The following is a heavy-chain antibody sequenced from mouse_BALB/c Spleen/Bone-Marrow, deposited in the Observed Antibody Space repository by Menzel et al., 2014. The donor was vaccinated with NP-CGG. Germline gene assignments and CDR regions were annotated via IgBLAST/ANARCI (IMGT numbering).Heavy chain of an antibody. V-gene: IGHV1S137*01. J-gene: IGHJ4*01. D-gene: IGHD2-1*01. CDR3: ASGNYYYAMDY. CDR1: GYTFTDYA. Sequence: VQLQQSEAELVRPGVSVKISCKGSGYTFTDYAMHWVKQGHAKSLEWIGVISTYYGDASYNQKFKGKATMTVDKSSSTAYMELARLTSEDSAIYYCASGNYYYAMDYWGQGTSVTVSS. CDR2: ISTYYGDA.